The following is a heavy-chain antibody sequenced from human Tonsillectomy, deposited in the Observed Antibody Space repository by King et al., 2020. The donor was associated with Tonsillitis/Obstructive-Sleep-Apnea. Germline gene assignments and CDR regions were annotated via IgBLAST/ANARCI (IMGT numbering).Heavy chain of an antibody. J-gene: IGHJ1*01. Sequence: VQLQQWGAGLLKPSETLSLTCAVYGGSFSGYYWSWIRQPPGKGLEWIGEINHSGSTNYNPSLKSRVTISVDTSKNQFSLKLSSVTAADTAVYYCARGPPEGIVVVVAADSAEYFQHWGQGTLVTVSS. CDR1: GGSFSGYY. CDR3: ARGPPEGIVVVVAADSAEYFQH. V-gene: IGHV4-34*01. D-gene: IGHD2-15*01. CDR2: INHSGST.